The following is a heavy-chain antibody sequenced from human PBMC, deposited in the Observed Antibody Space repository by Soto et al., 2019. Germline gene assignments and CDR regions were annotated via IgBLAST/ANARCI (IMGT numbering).Heavy chain of an antibody. CDR3: ARELDGYGLFDY. CDR2: IKVDGREE. J-gene: IGHJ4*02. D-gene: IGHD5-12*01. CDR1: GFIFRRFW. Sequence: PGGSLRLSCSASGFIFRRFWMAWVRQAPGKGLEWVATIKVDGREENYLDSVHGRFTISRDDAKNSLFLQMSSLRGDDTAVYFCARELDGYGLFDYWGLGTPVTVS. V-gene: IGHV3-7*01.